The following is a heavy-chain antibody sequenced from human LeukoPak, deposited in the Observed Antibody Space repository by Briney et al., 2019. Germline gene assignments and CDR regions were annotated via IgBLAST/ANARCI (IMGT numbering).Heavy chain of an antibody. Sequence: GGSLRLSCAASGFTFSSYGMHWVRQAPDKGLEWVAVIWYDGSNKYYADSVKGRFTISRDNSKNTLYLQMNSLRAEDTAVYYCARVPVLRFLEWLLFYRGQGTLVTVSS. CDR3: ARVPVLRFLEWLLFY. CDR2: IWYDGSNK. V-gene: IGHV3-33*01. CDR1: GFTFSSYG. D-gene: IGHD3-3*01. J-gene: IGHJ4*02.